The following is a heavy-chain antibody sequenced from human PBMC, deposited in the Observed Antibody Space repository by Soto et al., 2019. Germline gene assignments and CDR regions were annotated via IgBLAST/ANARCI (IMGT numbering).Heavy chain of an antibody. CDR2: ISAYNGNT. V-gene: IGHV1-18*04. J-gene: IGHJ4*02. CDR1: GYTFTSYG. D-gene: IGHD4-17*01. Sequence: GASVKVSCKASGYTFTSYGISWVRQAPGQGLEWMGWISAYNGNTNYAQKLQGRVTMTTDTSTSTAYMELRSLRSDDTAVYYCARGHNLYGDPYYFGYWGQGTLVTVSS. CDR3: ARGHNLYGDPYYFGY.